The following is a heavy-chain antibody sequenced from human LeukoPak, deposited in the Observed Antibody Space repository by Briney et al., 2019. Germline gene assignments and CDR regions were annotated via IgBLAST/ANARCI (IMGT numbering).Heavy chain of an antibody. CDR1: GCTFEDDG. CDR3: ARDGRGGDY. J-gene: IGHJ4*02. Sequence: GGSLRLSCGASGCTFEDDGRRWVRQGPGKGRERGSGGSWNGGRTEYADSVKGRLTISRDNDKSTLCVQIDRLRAENTALYYCARDGRGGDYWGQGTLVTVSS. V-gene: IGHV3-20*04. CDR2: GSWNGGRT. D-gene: IGHD3-10*01.